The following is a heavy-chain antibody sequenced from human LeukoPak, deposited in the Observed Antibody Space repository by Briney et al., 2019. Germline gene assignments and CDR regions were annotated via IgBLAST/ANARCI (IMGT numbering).Heavy chain of an antibody. CDR1: GFTFDDYG. CDR3: ARDKSAERVGAFDY. D-gene: IGHD1-26*01. Sequence: PGGSLRLSCAASGFTFDDYGMSWVRQAPGKGLEWVSGINWNGGSTGYADSVKGRFTISRDNAKNSLYLQMNSLRAEDTALYYCARDKSAERVGAFDYWGQGTLVTVSS. J-gene: IGHJ4*02. CDR2: INWNGGST. V-gene: IGHV3-20*04.